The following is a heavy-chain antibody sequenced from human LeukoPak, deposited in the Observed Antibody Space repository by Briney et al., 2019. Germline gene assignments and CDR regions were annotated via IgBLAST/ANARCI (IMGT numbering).Heavy chain of an antibody. CDR2: MNPNSGNT. V-gene: IGHV1-8*01. CDR1: GYTFTSYD. CDR3: AREKHAFDI. J-gene: IGHJ3*02. Sequence: ASVKVSCKASGYTFTSYDINWVRQATGQGLEWMGWMNPNSGNTGYAQKFQGRVTMTRDMSTSTVYMELSSLRSEDTAVYYCAREKHAFDIWGQGTMVTVSS.